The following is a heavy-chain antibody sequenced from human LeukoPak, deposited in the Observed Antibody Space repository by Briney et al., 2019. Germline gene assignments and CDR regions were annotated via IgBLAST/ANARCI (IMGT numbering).Heavy chain of an antibody. CDR1: GFTFSDYY. Sequence: GGSLRLSCAASGFTFSDYYMSWIRQAPGKGLEWVSHISGSTSYTNYADSVKGRFTISRDNAKNSLYLQMNSLRAEDTAVYYCARDRSWGSGYNYGMDVWGQGTTVTVSS. V-gene: IGHV3-11*05. CDR2: ISGSTSYT. CDR3: ARDRSWGSGYNYGMDV. D-gene: IGHD2-15*01. J-gene: IGHJ6*02.